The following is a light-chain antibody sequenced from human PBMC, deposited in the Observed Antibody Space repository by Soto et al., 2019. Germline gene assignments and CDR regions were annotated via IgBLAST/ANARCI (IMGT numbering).Light chain of an antibody. Sequence: DIQMTQSPSSLSASVGDRVTITCRASQSISSYLNWYQQKPGKAPKLLIYAASSLQSGGPSRFSGSGSGTDFTLTISKPQPEDFATYYCQQSYSTPQITFGQGTRLEIK. CDR3: QQSYSTPQIT. J-gene: IGKJ5*01. V-gene: IGKV1-39*01. CDR2: AAS. CDR1: QSISSY.